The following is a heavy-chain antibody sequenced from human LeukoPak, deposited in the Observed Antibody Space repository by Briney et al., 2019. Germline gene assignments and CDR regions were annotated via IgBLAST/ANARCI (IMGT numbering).Heavy chain of an antibody. V-gene: IGHV1-2*02. J-gene: IGHJ6*03. CDR2: INPNSGGT. Sequence: ASVKVPCKGSGYTFTGYYMHWVRQAPGQGLEWMGWINPNSGGTNYAQKFQGRVTMTRDTSISTVYMELSRLRSDDTAVYYCARDLFTVTTPYGHYYMDVWGKGTTVTVSS. CDR3: ARDLFTVTTPYGHYYMDV. CDR1: GYTFTGYY. D-gene: IGHD4-17*01.